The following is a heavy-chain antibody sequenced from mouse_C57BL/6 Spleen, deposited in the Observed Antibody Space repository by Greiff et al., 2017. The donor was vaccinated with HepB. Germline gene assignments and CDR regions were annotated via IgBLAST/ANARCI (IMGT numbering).Heavy chain of an antibody. J-gene: IGHJ2*01. CDR2: IDPETGGT. D-gene: IGHD1-1*01. CDR1: GYTFTDYE. Sequence: QVQLQQSGAELVRPGASVTLSCKASGYTFTDYEMHWVKQTPVHGLEWIGAIDPETGGTAYNQKFKGKAILTADKSSSTAYMELRSLTSEDSAVYYCTRDVYYGSSFFDYWGQGTTLTVSS. V-gene: IGHV1-15*01. CDR3: TRDVYYGSSFFDY.